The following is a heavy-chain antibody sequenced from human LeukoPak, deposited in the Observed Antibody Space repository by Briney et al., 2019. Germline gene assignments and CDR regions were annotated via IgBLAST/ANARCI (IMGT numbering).Heavy chain of an antibody. CDR2: INPNSGGT. D-gene: IGHD2-2*02. J-gene: IGHJ5*02. V-gene: IGHV1-2*02. CDR3: ARDYGSTSYNTAWNWFDP. CDR1: GYTFTGYY. Sequence: ASVTVSCKASGYTFTGYYMHWVRQAPGQGLEWMGWINPNSGGTNYAQKFQGRVTMTRDTSISTAYMELSRLRSDDTAVYYCARDYGSTSYNTAWNWFDPWGQGTLVTVSS.